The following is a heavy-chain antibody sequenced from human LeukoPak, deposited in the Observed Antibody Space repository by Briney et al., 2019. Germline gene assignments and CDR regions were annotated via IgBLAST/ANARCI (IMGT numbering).Heavy chain of an antibody. CDR2: ISGSGDST. D-gene: IGHD1-26*01. CDR3: ARRPATLVSRYYYYGMDV. J-gene: IGHJ6*02. CDR1: GFSSSTYA. V-gene: IGHV3-23*01. Sequence: GGSLRLSCAASGFSSSTYAMSWVRQAPGKGLEWVSAISGSGDSTYYADSVKGRFTISRDNSKNTLHLQMNSLRAEDTAVYYCARRPATLVSRYYYYGMDVWGQGTTVTVSS.